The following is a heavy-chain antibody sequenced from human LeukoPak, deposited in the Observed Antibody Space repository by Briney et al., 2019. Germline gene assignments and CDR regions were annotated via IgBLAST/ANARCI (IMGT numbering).Heavy chain of an antibody. V-gene: IGHV3-21*01. D-gene: IGHD6-13*01. Sequence: GGSLRLSCAAPGLTFSSYNMNWVRQATGKGLEWVSSISSSSSYIYYADSMKGRFTISRDNAKSSVYLQMNSLRAEDTAVYYCAGGYSSSWYTFDPWGQGTLVTVSS. CDR2: ISSSSSYI. CDR3: AGGYSSSWYTFDP. J-gene: IGHJ5*02. CDR1: GLTFSSYN.